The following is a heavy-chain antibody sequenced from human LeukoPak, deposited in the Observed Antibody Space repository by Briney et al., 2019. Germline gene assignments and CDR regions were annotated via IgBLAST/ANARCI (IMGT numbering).Heavy chain of an antibody. CDR2: ISWNSGSI. Sequence: GGSLRLSCAASGFTFDDYAMHWVRQAPGKGLEWVSGISWNSGSIGYADSVKGRFTISRDNTNNTLSLLMDSLRADDSAVYYCAKDGSPYGGNSGRPHFDNWGQGTLVIVSS. CDR1: GFTFDDYA. CDR3: AKDGSPYGGNSGRPHFDN. V-gene: IGHV3-9*01. J-gene: IGHJ4*02. D-gene: IGHD4-23*01.